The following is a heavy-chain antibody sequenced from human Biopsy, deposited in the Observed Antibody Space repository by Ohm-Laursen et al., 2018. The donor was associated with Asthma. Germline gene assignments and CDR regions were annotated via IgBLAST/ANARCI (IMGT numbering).Heavy chain of an antibody. Sequence: LRLSCAASGFTFSSYGMHWVRQAPGKGLEWVAVIWYDGSNKYYADSVKGRFTISRDNSKNTLYLQMNSLRAEDTAVYYCARVPAGYFYFDYWGQGTLVTVSS. D-gene: IGHD3-22*01. J-gene: IGHJ4*02. V-gene: IGHV3-33*01. CDR1: GFTFSSYG. CDR2: IWYDGSNK. CDR3: ARVPAGYFYFDY.